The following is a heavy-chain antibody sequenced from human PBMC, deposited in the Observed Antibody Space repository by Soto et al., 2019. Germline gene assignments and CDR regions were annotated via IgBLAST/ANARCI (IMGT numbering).Heavy chain of an antibody. J-gene: IGHJ4*02. V-gene: IGHV3-53*01. Sequence: PGGSLRLSCAASGFTVSSNYMSWVRQAPGKGLEWVSVIYSGGSTYYADSVKGRFTISRDNSKNTLYLQMNSLRAEDTAVYYCARVQVVVIYGARTYYFDDWGQGTLVTLAS. CDR2: IYSGGST. D-gene: IGHD3-22*01. CDR1: GFTVSSNY. CDR3: ARVQVVVIYGARTYYFDD.